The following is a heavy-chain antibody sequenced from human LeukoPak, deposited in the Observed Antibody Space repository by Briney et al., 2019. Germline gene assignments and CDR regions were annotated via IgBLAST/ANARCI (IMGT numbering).Heavy chain of an antibody. V-gene: IGHV4-59*08. Sequence: SETLSLTCTVSGGSISSYYWSWIRQPPGKGLEWIGYIYYSGSTNYNPSLKSRVTISVDTSKNQFSLKLSSVTAADTAVYYCARRGYHHFDYWGQGTLVTVSS. J-gene: IGHJ4*02. D-gene: IGHD5-18*01. CDR3: ARRGYHHFDY. CDR1: GGSISSYY. CDR2: IYYSGST.